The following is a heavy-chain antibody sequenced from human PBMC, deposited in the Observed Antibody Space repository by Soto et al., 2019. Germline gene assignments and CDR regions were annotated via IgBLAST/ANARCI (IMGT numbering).Heavy chain of an antibody. CDR2: ISSSSSYI. CDR1: GFTFSSYS. D-gene: IGHD6-19*01. V-gene: IGHV3-21*01. Sequence: EVQLVESGGGLVKPGGSLRLSCAAGGFTFSSYSGKWVRQAPGKGLEWVSLISSSSSYIYYADSVKGRFTISRDNAKNSLYLQMHSLRAEDTAVYYCARVGYSSGWLPDYWGQGTLVTVSP. J-gene: IGHJ4*02. CDR3: ARVGYSSGWLPDY.